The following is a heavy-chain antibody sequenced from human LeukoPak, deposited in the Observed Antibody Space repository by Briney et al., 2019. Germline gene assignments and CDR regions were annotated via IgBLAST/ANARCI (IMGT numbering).Heavy chain of an antibody. V-gene: IGHV1-18*01. Sequence: GASVKVSCKASGYTFTSYGISWVRQAPGQGLEWMGWISAYNGNTNYAQKLQGRVTVTTDTSTSTAYMELRSLRSDDTAVYYCARGRGGSSWYYYYYMDVWGKGTTVTVSS. CDR2: ISAYNGNT. D-gene: IGHD6-13*01. J-gene: IGHJ6*03. CDR3: ARGRGGSSWYYYYYMDV. CDR1: GYTFTSYG.